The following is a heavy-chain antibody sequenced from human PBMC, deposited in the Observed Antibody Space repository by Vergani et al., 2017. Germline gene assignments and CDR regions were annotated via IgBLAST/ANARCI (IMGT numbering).Heavy chain of an antibody. J-gene: IGHJ6*03. CDR2: IYYSGST. CDR3: ARTAFGVERYYYYYDMDV. D-gene: IGHD3-3*01. V-gene: IGHV4-59*01. Sequence: QVQLQESGPGLVKPSETLSLTCTVPGGSISSYYWSWIRQPPGKGLEWIGYIYYSGSTNYNPSLKSRVTISVDTSENQFSLKLRSVTAADTAVYYCARTAFGVERYYYYYDMDVWGKGTTVTVSS. CDR1: GGSISSYY.